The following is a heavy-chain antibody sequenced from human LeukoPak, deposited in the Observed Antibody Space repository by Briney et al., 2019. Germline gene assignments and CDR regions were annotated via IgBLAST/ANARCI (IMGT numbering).Heavy chain of an antibody. CDR3: ARGSRYCSGGSCTKY. V-gene: IGHV1-8*01. CDR1: GYTFTSYD. D-gene: IGHD2-15*01. CDR2: MNPNSGNT. Sequence: ASVKVSCKASGYTFTSYDINWVRQATGQGLEWMGWMNPNSGNTGYAQKFQGRVTMTRNTSISTAYMELSSLRSEDTAVYCCARGSRYCSGGSCTKYWGQGTLVTVSS. J-gene: IGHJ4*02.